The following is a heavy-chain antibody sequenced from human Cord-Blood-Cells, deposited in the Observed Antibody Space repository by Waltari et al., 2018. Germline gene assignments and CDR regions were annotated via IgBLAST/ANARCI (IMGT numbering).Heavy chain of an antibody. D-gene: IGHD6-6*01. V-gene: IGHV2-5*01. Sequence: QITLKESGPTLVKPTQPLTLTCTFSGFSLSTSGVGVGWIRQPPGKALEWLAQLYWNDDKRNSQSLKRRLTRTRDTSKNQVVLTMTDMDPVETATYYCAHRGGDSSLSVKGAFDIWGQGTMVTVSS. J-gene: IGHJ3*02. CDR2: LYWNDDK. CDR1: GFSLSTSGVG. CDR3: AHRGGDSSLSVKGAFDI.